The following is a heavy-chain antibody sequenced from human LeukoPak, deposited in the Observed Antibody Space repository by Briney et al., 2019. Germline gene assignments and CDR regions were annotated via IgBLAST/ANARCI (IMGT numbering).Heavy chain of an antibody. Sequence: GGSLRLSCAASGFTFEDYTMHWVRQAPGKGLEWVSLISWDGGSTYYADSVKGRFTISRDNSKNSLYLQMNSLRTEDTALYYCAKDGYSSSWSDAFDIWGQGTMVTVSS. CDR1: GFTFEDYT. D-gene: IGHD6-13*01. CDR2: ISWDGGST. CDR3: AKDGYSSSWSDAFDI. V-gene: IGHV3-43*01. J-gene: IGHJ3*02.